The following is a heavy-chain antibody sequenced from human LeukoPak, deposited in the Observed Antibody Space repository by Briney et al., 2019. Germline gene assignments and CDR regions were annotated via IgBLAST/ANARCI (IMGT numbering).Heavy chain of an antibody. Sequence: GGSLRLSCSASGFTFSSYAIHRVRQAPGKGLEYVSGISSNGGTTYYADSVQGRFTISRDNSKNTLYLQMSSLRAEDTALYYCVRRTYRYFDYWGQGTLVTVSS. CDR1: GFTFSSYA. D-gene: IGHD1-7*01. CDR3: VRRTYRYFDY. J-gene: IGHJ4*02. CDR2: ISSNGGTT. V-gene: IGHV3-64D*09.